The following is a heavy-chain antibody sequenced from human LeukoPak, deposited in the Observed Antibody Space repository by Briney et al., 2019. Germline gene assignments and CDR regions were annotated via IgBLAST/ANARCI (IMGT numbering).Heavy chain of an antibody. CDR3: ARVDLTAAGLYYFDY. CDR1: GYSITSGYY. V-gene: IGHV4-38-2*01. J-gene: IGHJ4*02. CDR2: IYHSGST. D-gene: IGHD6-13*01. Sequence: PSETLSLTCAVSGYSITSGYYWGWIRQPPGKGLVWIGSIYHSGSTYYNPSLKSRVTISVDTSKNQFSLKLSSVTAADTAVYYCARVDLTAAGLYYFDYWGQGTLVTVSS.